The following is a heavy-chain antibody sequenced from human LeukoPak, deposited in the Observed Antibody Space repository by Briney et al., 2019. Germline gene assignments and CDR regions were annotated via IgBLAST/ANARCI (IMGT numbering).Heavy chain of an antibody. CDR2: IRYDGSNK. J-gene: IGHJ3*02. D-gene: IGHD3-16*02. V-gene: IGHV3-30*02. CDR1: GFTFSSYG. Sequence: PGGSLRLSCAASGFTFSSYGMHWVRQAPGKGLEWVAFIRYDGSNKYYADSVKGRFTISRDNSKNTLNLQMNSLRAEDTAVYYCARVPAGVIGMKDAFDIWGQGTMVTVSS. CDR3: ARVPAGVIGMKDAFDI.